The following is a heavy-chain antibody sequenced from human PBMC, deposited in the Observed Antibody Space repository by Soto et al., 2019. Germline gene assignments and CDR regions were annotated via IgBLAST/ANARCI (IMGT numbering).Heavy chain of an antibody. D-gene: IGHD5-12*01. CDR1: GGSISSYY. J-gene: IGHJ4*02. CDR3: ARGGVSVGTIWDY. V-gene: IGHV4-59*01. Sequence: QVQLQESGPGLVKPSETLSLTCTVSGGSISSYYWSWIRQPPGKGLEWIGYIYYSGSTNYNPSLKSRVTISVDTSKNQFSLKLSSVTAADTAVYYCARGGVSVGTIWDYWGQGTLVTVSS. CDR2: IYYSGST.